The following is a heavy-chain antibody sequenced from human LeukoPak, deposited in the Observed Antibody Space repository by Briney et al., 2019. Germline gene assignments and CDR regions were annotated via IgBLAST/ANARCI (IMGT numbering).Heavy chain of an antibody. D-gene: IGHD6-13*01. V-gene: IGHV4-39*01. CDR3: ARTATSGYSSSRDDY. Sequence: PSETLSLTCTVSGGSISSSSYYWGWIRQPPGKGLEWIGSIYYSGSTYYNPSLKSRFTISVDTSKNQFSLKLSSVTAADTAVYYCARTATSGYSSSRDDYWGQGTLVTVSS. J-gene: IGHJ4*02. CDR2: IYYSGST. CDR1: GGSISSSSYY.